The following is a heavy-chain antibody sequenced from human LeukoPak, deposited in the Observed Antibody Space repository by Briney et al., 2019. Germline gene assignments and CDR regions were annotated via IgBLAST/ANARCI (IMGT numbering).Heavy chain of an antibody. CDR3: ASHYQLPYYFDY. Sequence: PSETLSLTCTVSGGSISSSSYYWGWIRQPPGKGLEWIGSIYYSGSTYYNPSLKSRVTISVDTSKNQFSLKLSSVTAADTAVYYCASHYQLPYYFDYWGQGTLVTVSS. V-gene: IGHV4-39*07. J-gene: IGHJ4*02. CDR2: IYYSGST. D-gene: IGHD2-2*01. CDR1: GGSISSSSYY.